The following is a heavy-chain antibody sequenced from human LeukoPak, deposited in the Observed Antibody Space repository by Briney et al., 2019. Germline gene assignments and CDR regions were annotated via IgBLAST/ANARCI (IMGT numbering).Heavy chain of an antibody. V-gene: IGHV3-23*01. CDR2: ISGSGGST. CDR1: GFTFSSYA. D-gene: IGHD5-12*01. J-gene: IGHJ4*02. Sequence: GGSLRLSCAASGFTFSSYAMSWVRQAPGKGLEWVSAISGSGGSTYYADSVKGRFNTSRDNSKNTLYLQMNSLRAEDTAVYYCAKAPIVALQDYWGQGTLVTVSS. CDR3: AKAPIVALQDY.